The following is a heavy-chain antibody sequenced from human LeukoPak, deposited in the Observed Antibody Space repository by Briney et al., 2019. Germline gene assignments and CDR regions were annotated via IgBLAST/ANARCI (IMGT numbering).Heavy chain of an antibody. J-gene: IGHJ4*02. CDR1: GFTFSTYA. D-gene: IGHD3-9*01. CDR3: AKDTPQYYDILTGYYKDFDY. CDR2: ISGSGGST. Sequence: GGSLRLSCAASGFTFSTYAMSWVRQAPGKGLEWVSAISGSGGSTYYADSVKGRFTISRDNSKNTLYLQMNSLRAEDTAVYYCAKDTPQYYDILTGYYKDFDYWGQGTLVTVSS. V-gene: IGHV3-23*01.